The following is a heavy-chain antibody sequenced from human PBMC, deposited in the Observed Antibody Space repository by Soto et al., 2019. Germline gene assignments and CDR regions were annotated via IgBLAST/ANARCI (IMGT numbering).Heavy chain of an antibody. D-gene: IGHD3-10*01. CDR3: ARDRDDYGSGNYYNRIDF. V-gene: IGHV1-69*06. J-gene: IGHJ4*02. Sequence: QVQLVQSGAEVKKPGSSVKVSCKASGGIFSTYAISWLRQAPGQGLEWMGGIIPLFGTPNYAQRFQGRVTNTADKYTSTAYMELSRLKYEDTAVYYCARDRDDYGSGNYYNRIDFWGQGTLVTASS. CDR2: IIPLFGTP. CDR1: GGIFSTYA.